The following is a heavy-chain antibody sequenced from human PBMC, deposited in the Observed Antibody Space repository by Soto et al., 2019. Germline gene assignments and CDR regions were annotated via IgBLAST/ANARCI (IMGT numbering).Heavy chain of an antibody. CDR2: TSYDENNR. J-gene: IGHJ2*01. CDR3: ARDRITMVRGLLGYFDL. V-gene: IGHV3-30-3*01. D-gene: IGHD3-10*01. CDR1: GFTFRSYA. Sequence: GGSLRLSCEASGFTFRSYAMHWVRQAPGKGLEWVASTSYDENNRYYTDSVKGRFTISRDNSKNTLYLQVNSLRAEDTAVYYCARDRITMVRGLLGYFDLWGRGTLVTVSS.